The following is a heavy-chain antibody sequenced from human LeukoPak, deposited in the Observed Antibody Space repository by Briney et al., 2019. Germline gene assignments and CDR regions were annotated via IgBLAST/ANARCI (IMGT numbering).Heavy chain of an antibody. V-gene: IGHV3-7*01. CDR2: IKQDGSEK. D-gene: IGHD6-13*01. CDR3: ARQWGIAAAGHFDY. Sequence: PGGSLRLSCAASGFTFSDAWMSWVRQAPGKGLEWVANIKQDGSEKYYVDSVKGRFTISRDNAKNSLYLQMNSLRAEDTAVYYCARQWGIAAAGHFDYWGQGTLVTVSS. CDR1: GFTFSDAW. J-gene: IGHJ4*02.